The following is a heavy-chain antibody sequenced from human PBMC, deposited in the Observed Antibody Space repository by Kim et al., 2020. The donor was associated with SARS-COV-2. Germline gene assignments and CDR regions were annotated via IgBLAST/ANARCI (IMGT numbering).Heavy chain of an antibody. V-gene: IGHV3-30*04. J-gene: IGHJ4*02. D-gene: IGHD3-10*01. Sequence: GGSLRLSCAASGFTFSSYAMHWVRQAPGKGLEWVAVISYDGSNIYYADSVKGRFTISRDNSKNTLYLQMNSLRAEDTAVYYCARVMELYGSGSYMDYWGQGTLVTVSS. CDR2: ISYDGSNI. CDR3: ARVMELYGSGSYMDY. CDR1: GFTFSSYA.